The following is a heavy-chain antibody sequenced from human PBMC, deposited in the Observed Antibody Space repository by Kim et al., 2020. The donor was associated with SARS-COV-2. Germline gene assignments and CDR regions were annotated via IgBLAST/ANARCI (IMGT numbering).Heavy chain of an antibody. CDR1: GFTFSSYA. V-gene: IGHV3-30*04. Sequence: GGSLRLSCAASGFTFSSYAMHWVRQAPGKGLEWVAVISYDGSNKYYADSVKGRFTICRDNSKNTLYLQMNSLRAEDTAVYYCASDGVRGYCSSTSCPPHFDYWGQGTLVTVSS. D-gene: IGHD2-2*01. CDR2: ISYDGSNK. J-gene: IGHJ4*02. CDR3: ASDGVRGYCSSTSCPPHFDY.